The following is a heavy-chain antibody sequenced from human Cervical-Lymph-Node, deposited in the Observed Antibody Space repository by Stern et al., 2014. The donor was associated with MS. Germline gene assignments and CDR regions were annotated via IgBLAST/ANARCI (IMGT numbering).Heavy chain of an antibody. CDR1: GFTFSSYW. Sequence: EVQLEESGGGLVQPGGSLRLSCAASGFTFSSYWMSWVRQAPGKGLEWVANIKQDGSEKSYVDSGKGRFTISRDNAKNSLYLQMNSLRAEDTAVYYCARESPRGSSSRPRRFDYWGQGTLVTVSS. V-gene: IGHV3-7*03. CDR2: IKQDGSEK. CDR3: ARESPRGSSSRPRRFDY. D-gene: IGHD6-13*01. J-gene: IGHJ4*02.